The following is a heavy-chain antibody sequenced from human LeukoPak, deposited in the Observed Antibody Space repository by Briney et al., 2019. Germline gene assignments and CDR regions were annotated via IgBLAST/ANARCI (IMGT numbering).Heavy chain of an antibody. CDR1: GFTFSRYW. J-gene: IGHJ4*02. D-gene: IGHD1-20*01. CDR2: INEDGSEK. CDR3: ARLLAYNSGGEAFDH. V-gene: IGHV3-7*01. Sequence: GGSLRLSCAASGFTFSRYWMSWLRQAPGKGLEWVANINEDGSEKYCVDSVKGRFSISRDNAKNSLYLQMNSLRAEDTAVYYCARLLAYNSGGEAFDHWGQGTLVTVSS.